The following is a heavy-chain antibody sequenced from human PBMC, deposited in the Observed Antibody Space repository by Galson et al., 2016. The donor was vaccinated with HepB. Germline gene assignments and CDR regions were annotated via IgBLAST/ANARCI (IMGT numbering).Heavy chain of an antibody. CDR2: VYFSGSS. Sequence: SETLSLTCTLSGGSIVTTDHYWGWIRQPPGKRPEWIGSVYFSGSSYQNPSHKSRVTMSVDRSKNQFSLKISSVNALDTALYYCARSRGDSRGDAFDIWGQGTQVTVSS. CDR3: ARSRGDSRGDAFDI. D-gene: IGHD3-10*01. CDR1: GGSIVTTDHY. J-gene: IGHJ3*02. V-gene: IGHV4-39*01.